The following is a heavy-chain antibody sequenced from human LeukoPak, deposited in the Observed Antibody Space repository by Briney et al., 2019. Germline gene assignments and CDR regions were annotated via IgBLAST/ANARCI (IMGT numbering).Heavy chain of an antibody. CDR1: GGSFSGYY. V-gene: IGHV4-34*01. CDR2: INHSGST. D-gene: IGHD2-2*01. J-gene: IGHJ5*02. Sequence: SETLSLTCAVYGGSFSGYYWSWIRQPPGKGLEWIGEINHSGSTNYNPSLKSRVTLSVDTSKNQFSLKLSSVTAADTAVYYCAIVVVPAAMREGFWFDPWGQGTLVTVSS. CDR3: AIVVVPAAMREGFWFDP.